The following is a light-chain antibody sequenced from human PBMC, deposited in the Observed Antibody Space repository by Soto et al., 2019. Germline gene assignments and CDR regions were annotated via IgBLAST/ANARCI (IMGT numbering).Light chain of an antibody. CDR1: QSIRSY. CDR2: DAS. V-gene: IGKV1-39*01. J-gene: IGKJ1*01. Sequence: DIQLTQSPSSLSASVGDKVTITCRASQSIRSYLNWVQQKPGKAPKLLIYDASSLQTGVQSRFSGSRSVTDFSISISSLQPEDVATYHGHQSYSTPPWTFGQGTKVEIK. CDR3: HQSYSTPPWT.